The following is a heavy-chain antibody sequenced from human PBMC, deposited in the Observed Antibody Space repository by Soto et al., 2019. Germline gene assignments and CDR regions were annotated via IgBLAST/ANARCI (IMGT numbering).Heavy chain of an antibody. D-gene: IGHD2-2*01. CDR2: IYYSGST. CDR3: ARYCSSTSCYVEDAFDI. J-gene: IGHJ3*02. CDR1: GGSISSSSYY. Sequence: QLQLQESGPGLVKPSETLSLTCTVSGGSISSSSYYWGWIRQPPGKGLEWIGRIYYSGSTYYNPSLKSRVTISVDTSKNQFSLKLSSVTAADTAVYYCARYCSSTSCYVEDAFDIWGQGTMVTVSS. V-gene: IGHV4-39*01.